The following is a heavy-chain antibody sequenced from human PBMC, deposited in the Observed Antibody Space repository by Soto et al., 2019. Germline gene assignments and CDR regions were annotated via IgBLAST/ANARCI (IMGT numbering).Heavy chain of an antibody. CDR2: IWYDGSNK. J-gene: IGHJ6*02. D-gene: IGHD5-18*01. V-gene: IGHV3-33*01. Sequence: QVQLVESGGGVVQPGRSLRLSCAASGFTFSSYGMHWVRQAPGKGLEWVAVIWYDGSNKYYADSVKGRFTISRDNSKNTLYLQMNSLRAEDTAVYYCARGPPEDTAMVYYYYGMDVWGQGTTVTVSS. CDR1: GFTFSSYG. CDR3: ARGPPEDTAMVYYYYGMDV.